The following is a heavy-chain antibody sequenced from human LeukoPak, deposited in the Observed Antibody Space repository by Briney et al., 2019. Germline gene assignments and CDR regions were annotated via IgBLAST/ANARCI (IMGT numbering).Heavy chain of an antibody. CDR2: INPNSGGT. CDR1: GYTFTGYY. D-gene: IGHD5-18*01. Sequence: GASVKVSCKASGYTFTGYYMHWVRQAPGQGLEWMGWINPNSGGTNYAQKFQGRVTMTRDTSISTAYMELSRLRSDDTAVYYCARCHVDTATGFDPWGQGTLVTVSS. V-gene: IGHV1-2*02. CDR3: ARCHVDTATGFDP. J-gene: IGHJ5*02.